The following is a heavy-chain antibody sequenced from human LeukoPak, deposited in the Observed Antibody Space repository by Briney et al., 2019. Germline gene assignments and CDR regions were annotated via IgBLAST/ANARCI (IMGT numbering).Heavy chain of an antibody. D-gene: IGHD1-14*01. J-gene: IGHJ3*01. Sequence: SQTPSLTCAISGDSVSSNSAAWNWIRQSPSSGLEWLARTYYRAKWYNDYAVSVKSRITINPDTSKNLLSLQLNAVTPEDTAVYYCALGSRNNAFDVWGQGTMVTVSS. CDR2: TYYRAKWYN. V-gene: IGHV6-1*01. CDR1: GDSVSSNSAA. CDR3: ALGSRNNAFDV.